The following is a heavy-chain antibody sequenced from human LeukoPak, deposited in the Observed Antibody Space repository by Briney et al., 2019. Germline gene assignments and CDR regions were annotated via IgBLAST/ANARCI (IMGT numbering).Heavy chain of an antibody. Sequence: SVKVSCKASGGTFSSYAISWVRQAPGQGLEWMGGIIPIFGTANYAQKFQGRVRITSEKSTSTAFMELSSLRSEDTAVYYCARGYDILTGCQIFDYWGQGTLVTVSS. CDR1: GGTFSSYA. CDR3: ARGYDILTGCQIFDY. V-gene: IGHV1-69*06. D-gene: IGHD3-9*01. J-gene: IGHJ4*02. CDR2: IIPIFGTA.